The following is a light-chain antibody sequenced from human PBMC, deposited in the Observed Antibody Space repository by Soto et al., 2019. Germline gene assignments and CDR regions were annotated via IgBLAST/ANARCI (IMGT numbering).Light chain of an antibody. CDR1: SSDVGSYNL. V-gene: IGLV2-23*01. CDR3: CSYAGSSAV. J-gene: IGLJ3*02. CDR2: EGS. Sequence: QSVLTQPASVSRSPGQSITISCPGTSSDVGSYNLVSWYQQHPGKAPKLMIYEGSKRPSGVSNRFSGSKSGNTASLTISGLQADDDAYYYCCSYAGSSAVFGGGTKVTVL.